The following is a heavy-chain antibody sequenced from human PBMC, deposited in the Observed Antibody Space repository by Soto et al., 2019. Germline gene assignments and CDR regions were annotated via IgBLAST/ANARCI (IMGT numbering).Heavy chain of an antibody. CDR2: IIPIFGTA. CDR3: ASYAYGSGSSFDY. Sequence: GXSVKVSCKASGGTFSSYAISWVRQAPGQGLEWMGGIIPIFGTANYAQKFQGRVTITADESTSTAYMELSSLRSEDTAVYYCASYAYGSGSSFDYWGQGNLVTVSS. J-gene: IGHJ4*02. V-gene: IGHV1-69*13. CDR1: GGTFSSYA. D-gene: IGHD3-10*01.